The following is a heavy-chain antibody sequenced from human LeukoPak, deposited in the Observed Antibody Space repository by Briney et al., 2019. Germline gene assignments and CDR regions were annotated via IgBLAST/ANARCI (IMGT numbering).Heavy chain of an antibody. CDR2: IIPIFGTA. J-gene: IGHJ4*02. V-gene: IGHV1-69*05. D-gene: IGHD3-10*01. Sequence: ASVKVSCKASGGTFSSYAISWVRQAPGQGLEWMGGIIPIFGTANYAQKFQGRVTITTDESTSTAYMELSSLRSEDTAVYYCARSPSLLWFGDGNDYWGQGTLVTVSS. CDR3: ARSPSLLWFGDGNDY. CDR1: GGTFSSYA.